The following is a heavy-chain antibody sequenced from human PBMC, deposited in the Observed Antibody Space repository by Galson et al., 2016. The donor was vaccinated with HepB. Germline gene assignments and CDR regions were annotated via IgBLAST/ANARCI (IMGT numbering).Heavy chain of an antibody. CDR1: SYTFTTYG. Sequence: SVKVSCKASSYTFTTYGISWVRQAPGQGLEWMGWISAYNGNTNYAQKLQGRVTMTKDTSPSTAYMALRSLRSDYTAVYYCARDPRKIRYQLLEIYYYYYAMDVWSQGTTVTVSS. CDR3: ARDPRKIRYQLLEIYYYYYAMDV. D-gene: IGHD2-2*01. J-gene: IGHJ6*02. V-gene: IGHV1-18*01. CDR2: ISAYNGNT.